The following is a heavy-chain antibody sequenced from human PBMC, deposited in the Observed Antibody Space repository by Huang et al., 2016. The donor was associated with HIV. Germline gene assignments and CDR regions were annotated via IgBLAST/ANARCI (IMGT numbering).Heavy chain of an antibody. CDR3: ATESLGSSGWLDH. CDR2: ISYDGANK. Sequence: QVQLVQSGGGVVQPGKSLRLSCAGSGFAFSNYNMHWVRQAPGRGLDWVAVISYDGANKYYADSVQGRFTISRDQSKNTLYLEMTGLRGEDRAVYYCATESLGSSGWLDHWGQGTLVTVSS. J-gene: IGHJ5*02. V-gene: IGHV3-30-3*01. D-gene: IGHD6-19*01. CDR1: GFAFSNYN.